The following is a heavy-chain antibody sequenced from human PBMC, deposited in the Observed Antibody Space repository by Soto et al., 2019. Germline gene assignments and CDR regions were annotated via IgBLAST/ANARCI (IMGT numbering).Heavy chain of an antibody. D-gene: IGHD3-3*01. CDR1: GFTFTSSA. CDR3: AASPTYYDFWSGYFTGTPGAFDI. V-gene: IGHV1-58*02. Sequence: SVKVSCKASGFTFTSSAMQWVRQARGQRLGWIGWNVVGSGNTNYAQKFQERVTITRDMSTSTAYMEPSSLRSEDTAVYYCAASPTYYDFWSGYFTGTPGAFDIWGQGTMVTVSS. J-gene: IGHJ3*02. CDR2: NVVGSGNT.